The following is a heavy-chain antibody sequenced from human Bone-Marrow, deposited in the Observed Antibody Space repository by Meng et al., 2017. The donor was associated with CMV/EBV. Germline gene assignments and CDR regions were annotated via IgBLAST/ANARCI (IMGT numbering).Heavy chain of an antibody. J-gene: IGHJ4*02. CDR3: AKDGRRNYYGSGAGGDY. V-gene: IGHV3-48*04. Sequence: GESLKISCAASGFTFSSYSMNWVRQAPGKGLEWVSYISSSSSTIYYADSVKGRFTISRDNAKNSLYLQMNSLRAEDTALYYCAKDGRRNYYGSGAGGDYWGQGTLVTVSS. CDR2: ISSSSSTI. D-gene: IGHD3-10*01. CDR1: GFTFSSYS.